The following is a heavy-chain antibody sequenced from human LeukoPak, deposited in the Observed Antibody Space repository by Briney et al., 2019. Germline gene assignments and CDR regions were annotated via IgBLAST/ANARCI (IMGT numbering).Heavy chain of an antibody. V-gene: IGHV3-23*01. CDR1: GFTVSAYA. CDR3: ARDNPPDY. Sequence: GGSLRLSCAASGFTVSAYAMAWVRQAPGKGLEWVSTIYDDNTYYADSVKGRFAISTDNSKNTLYLQLNSLRAEDTALYYCARDNPPDYWGQGTLVTVSS. CDR2: IYDDNT. J-gene: IGHJ4*02.